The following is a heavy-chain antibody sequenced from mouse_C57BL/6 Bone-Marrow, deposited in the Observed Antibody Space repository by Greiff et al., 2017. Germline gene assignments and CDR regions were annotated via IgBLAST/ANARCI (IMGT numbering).Heavy chain of an antibody. CDR3: AMNYYYGSSPYY. CDR2: IYPGSGNT. V-gene: IGHV1-81*01. J-gene: IGHJ2*01. D-gene: IGHD1-1*01. Sequence: QVQLQQSGAELARPGASVTLSCKASGYTFTSYGISWVKQRTGQGLEWIGEIYPGSGNTYYNEKFKGKATLTADKSSSTAYMELRSLTSEDSAVYFSAMNYYYGSSPYYWGQGTTLTVSS. CDR1: GYTFTSYG.